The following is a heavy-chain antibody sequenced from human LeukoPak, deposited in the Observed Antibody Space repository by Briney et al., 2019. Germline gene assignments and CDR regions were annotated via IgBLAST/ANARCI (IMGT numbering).Heavy chain of an antibody. J-gene: IGHJ3*02. CDR3: ARTPRGETLGVFDI. CDR1: GFTFRSYS. V-gene: IGHV3-48*02. Sequence: PGGSLRLSCAASGFTFRSYSMNWVRQAPGKGLEWVPYISSSSSSIYYADSVKGRFTVSRDNAKNSLHLQMNSLRDEDTAVYYCARTPRGETLGVFDIWGQGTMVTVSS. CDR2: ISSSSSSI. D-gene: IGHD2-8*01.